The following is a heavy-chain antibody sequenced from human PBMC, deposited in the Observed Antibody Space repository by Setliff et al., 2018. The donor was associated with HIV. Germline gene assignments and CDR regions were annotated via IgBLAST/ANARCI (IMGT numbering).Heavy chain of an antibody. Sequence: GGSLRLSCEASGFSFSSYWMSWVRQAPGKGLEWVANIKQDGSEKHYMDSVKGRFTISRDNANNSLFLQMDSLRVEDTAVYYCARETMYDSRGYLSHYFDYWGQGTPVTVSS. D-gene: IGHD3-22*01. CDR3: ARETMYDSRGYLSHYFDY. V-gene: IGHV3-7*01. CDR1: GFSFSSYW. J-gene: IGHJ4*02. CDR2: IKQDGSEK.